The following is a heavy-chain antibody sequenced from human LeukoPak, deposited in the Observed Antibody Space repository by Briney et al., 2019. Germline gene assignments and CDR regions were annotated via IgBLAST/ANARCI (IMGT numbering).Heavy chain of an antibody. CDR3: ARHQKGISSWFSS. J-gene: IGHJ5*01. CDR1: GGSFSGYY. D-gene: IGHD6-13*01. Sequence: PSETLSLTCAVYGGSFSGYYWSWIRQPPGKGLEWIGEINHSGSSNYNPSLKSRVTISVDTSKNQFSLKLSSVTAADTAVYYCARHQKGISSWFSSWGQGTLVAVSS. V-gene: IGHV4-34*01. CDR2: INHSGSS.